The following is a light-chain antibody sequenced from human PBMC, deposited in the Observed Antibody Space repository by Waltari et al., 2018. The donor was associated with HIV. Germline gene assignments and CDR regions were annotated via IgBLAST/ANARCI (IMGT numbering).Light chain of an antibody. CDR3: QQYNKWPPWT. V-gene: IGKV3-15*01. CDR1: QSVSNN. J-gene: IGKJ1*01. CDR2: GAS. Sequence: VMTQSPATLSVSPGERATLSCRAGQSVSNNLAWYQQKPGQAPRLLIYGASTRATGIPARFSGSGSGTEFTLTISSLQSEDSAVYYCQQYNKWPPWTFGKGTKVEIK.